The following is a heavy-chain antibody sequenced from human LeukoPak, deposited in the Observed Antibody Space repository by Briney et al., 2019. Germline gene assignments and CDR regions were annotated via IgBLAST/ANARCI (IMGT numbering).Heavy chain of an antibody. J-gene: IGHJ4*02. CDR1: GFTFTSSA. CDR3: AADQYSGYDSFGY. Sequence: SVKVSCKASGFTFTSSAVQWVRQARGQRLEWIGWIVVGSGNTNYAQKFQERVTITRDMSTSTAYMELSSLRSEDRAVYYCAADQYSGYDSFGYWGQGTLVTVSS. CDR2: IVVGSGNT. V-gene: IGHV1-58*01. D-gene: IGHD5-12*01.